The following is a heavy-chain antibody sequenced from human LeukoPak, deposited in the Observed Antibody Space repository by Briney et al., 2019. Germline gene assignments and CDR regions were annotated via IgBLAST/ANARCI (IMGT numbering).Heavy chain of an antibody. Sequence: GGSLRLSCAASGFTFSRYSMNWVRQAPGKGLEWVSSISSSSSYIYYADSVKGRFTISRDNTKNSLYLQMNSLRAEDTAVYYCARDGGDSYYYGSGREYYFDYWGQGTLITVSS. CDR2: ISSSSSYI. J-gene: IGHJ4*02. CDR1: GFTFSRYS. V-gene: IGHV3-21*01. CDR3: ARDGGDSYYYGSGREYYFDY. D-gene: IGHD3-10*01.